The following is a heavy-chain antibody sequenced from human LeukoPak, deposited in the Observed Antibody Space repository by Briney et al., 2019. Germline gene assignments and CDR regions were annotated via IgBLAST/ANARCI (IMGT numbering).Heavy chain of an antibody. CDR1: GYTLTELS. D-gene: IGHD2-8*01. Sequence: ASVKVSCTVSGYTLTELSMHWVRQAPGKGLEWMGGFDPEDGETIYAQKFQGRVTMTEDTSTDTAYMELSSLRSEDTAVYYCATDLGYCTNGVCDYWGQGTLVTVSS. V-gene: IGHV1-24*01. J-gene: IGHJ4*02. CDR3: ATDLGYCTNGVCDY. CDR2: FDPEDGET.